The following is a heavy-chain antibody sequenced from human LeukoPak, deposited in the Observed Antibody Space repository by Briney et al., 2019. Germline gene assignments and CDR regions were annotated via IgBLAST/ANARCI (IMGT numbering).Heavy chain of an antibody. CDR2: IYYSGVV. D-gene: IGHD6-6*01. V-gene: IGHV4-59*08. Sequence: SETLSLTCAVYGGSFSGYYWSWIRQPPGKGLEWIGYIYYSGVVNYNPSLKSRVAISVDTSRNQFSLRLSPVTAADTAVYYCARHGSSLSPHFDYWGQGTLVTVSS. J-gene: IGHJ4*02. CDR3: ARHGSSLSPHFDY. CDR1: GGSFSGYY.